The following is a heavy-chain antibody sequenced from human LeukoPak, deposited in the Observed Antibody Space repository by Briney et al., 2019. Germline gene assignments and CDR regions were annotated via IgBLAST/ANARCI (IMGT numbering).Heavy chain of an antibody. V-gene: IGHV1-2*02. Sequence: GASVKVSCKASGYTFTGYYMHWVRQAPGQGLEWMGWINPNSGGTNYAQKFQGRVTMTRDTSISTAYMELSRLRSDDTAVYYCARDRRFLEWLLPLAYWGQGTLVTVSS. J-gene: IGHJ4*02. CDR3: ARDRRFLEWLLPLAY. CDR2: INPNSGGT. D-gene: IGHD3-3*01. CDR1: GYTFTGYY.